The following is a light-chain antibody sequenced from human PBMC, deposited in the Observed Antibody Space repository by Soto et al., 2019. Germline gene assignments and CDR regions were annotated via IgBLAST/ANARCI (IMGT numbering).Light chain of an antibody. V-gene: IGKV3-20*01. Sequence: EIVLTQSPGTLSLSPGDRATLSCRASQSVSSTFLAWYQQKPGQAPRVVIYGASTRATGIPDRFSGSGSGTDFTFTISRLEPEDFAVYYCQQYESSRTFGQGTKVEMK. CDR3: QQYESSRT. J-gene: IGKJ1*01. CDR1: QSVSSTF. CDR2: GAS.